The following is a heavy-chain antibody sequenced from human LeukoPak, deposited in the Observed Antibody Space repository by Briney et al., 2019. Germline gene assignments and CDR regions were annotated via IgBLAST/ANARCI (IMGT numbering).Heavy chain of an antibody. CDR1: GYTFTNYW. D-gene: IGHD6-19*01. Sequence: GESLKISCKGSGYTFTNYWIGWVRQMPGKGVECMGIIYPGDSDTRYSPSFQGQVNISADKSISTAYLQWSSLKASDTAMYYCVRTDTSGWYYFDYWGQGTLVSVSS. J-gene: IGHJ4*02. CDR3: VRTDTSGWYYFDY. CDR2: IYPGDSDT. V-gene: IGHV5-51*01.